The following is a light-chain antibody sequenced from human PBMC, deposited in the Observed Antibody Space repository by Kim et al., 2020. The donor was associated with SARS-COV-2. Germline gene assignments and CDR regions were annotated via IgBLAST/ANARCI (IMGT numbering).Light chain of an antibody. Sequence: DIQVTQSPSSLSASVGDRVTVTCRASQNINNQLGWYQQKSGRAPKLLIYGASSLQSDVPSRFSGTGSGTDFTLTIISLQPEDFATYYCQQTYGVPLTFGGGTKVDIK. CDR3: QQTYGVPLT. CDR2: GAS. J-gene: IGKJ4*01. V-gene: IGKV1-39*01. CDR1: QNINNQ.